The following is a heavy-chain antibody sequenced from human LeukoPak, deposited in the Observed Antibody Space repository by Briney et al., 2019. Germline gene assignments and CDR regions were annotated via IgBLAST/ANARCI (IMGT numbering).Heavy chain of an antibody. V-gene: IGHV3-30-3*01. D-gene: IGHD1-26*01. Sequence: GRSLRLSCAASGFTFSSYAMHWVRQAPGKGLEWVAVISYDGSNKYYADSVKGRFTISRDNSKNTLYLQMNSLRAEDTAVYYCARAWSLWYFDYWGQGTLVTVSS. J-gene: IGHJ4*02. CDR2: ISYDGSNK. CDR1: GFTFSSYA. CDR3: ARAWSLWYFDY.